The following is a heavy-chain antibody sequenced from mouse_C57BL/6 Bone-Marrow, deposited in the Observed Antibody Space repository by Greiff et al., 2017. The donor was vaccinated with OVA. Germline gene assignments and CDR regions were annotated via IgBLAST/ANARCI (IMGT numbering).Heavy chain of an antibody. CDR1: GFSLSTFGMG. CDR3: ARRGRTGASYYCDY. Sequence: QVTLKVCGPGILQPSQTLSLTCSFSGFSLSTFGMGVGWIRQPSGKGLEWLAHIWWDDAKYYNPALKSRLTISKDTSKNQVFLKIANVDTADTATYYCARRGRTGASYYCDYWGQGTTLTVSS. CDR2: IWWDDAK. V-gene: IGHV8-8*01. D-gene: IGHD4-1*01. J-gene: IGHJ2*01.